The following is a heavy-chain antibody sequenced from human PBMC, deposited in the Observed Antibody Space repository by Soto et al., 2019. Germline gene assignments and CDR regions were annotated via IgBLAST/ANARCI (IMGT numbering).Heavy chain of an antibody. CDR2: IYYTGST. Sequence: SETLSLTCTVSGGSVSSYYWSWIRRPPGKGLEWIGYIYYTGSTNYNPSLKSRVTVSVDTSKNQFSLKLSSVTAADTAVYYCAREVYETSVYYFDYWGQGTLVTVSS. CDR1: GGSVSSYY. D-gene: IGHD3-22*01. V-gene: IGHV4-59*02. J-gene: IGHJ4*02. CDR3: AREVYETSVYYFDY.